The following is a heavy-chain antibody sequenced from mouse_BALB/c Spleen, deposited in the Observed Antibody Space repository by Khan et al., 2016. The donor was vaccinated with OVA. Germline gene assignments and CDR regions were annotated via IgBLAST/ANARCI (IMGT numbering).Heavy chain of an antibody. Sequence: VQLQQSGPELVRPGASVKISCKASGYSFTGYFMNWVLQSPGKSLEWIGRINPHFGETFYHPRFKDKATLTVDESSSTAHMELRTLTSEDSAVYYCTRIYRSDFDYWGQGTTLTVSS. CDR2: INPHFGET. J-gene: IGHJ2*01. CDR3: TRIYRSDFDY. CDR1: GYSFTGYF. D-gene: IGHD1-1*01. V-gene: IGHV1-20*01.